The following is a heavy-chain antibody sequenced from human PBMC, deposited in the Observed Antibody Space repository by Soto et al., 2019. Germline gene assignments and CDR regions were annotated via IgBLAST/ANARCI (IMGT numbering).Heavy chain of an antibody. D-gene: IGHD3-10*01. CDR1: GASSSVAGFH. V-gene: IGHV4-39*02. J-gene: IGHJ4*02. Sequence: PSEPLSLTCPVSGASSSVAGFHWVWIRQPPGHGLEWIGSIYEAGTTLYNSSLKRRVTISPDTSKNPFSLQLSSVPAADTAVSDCARRGSGHNFDYWGPGTLVTVSS. CDR3: ARRGSGHNFDY. CDR2: IYEAGTT.